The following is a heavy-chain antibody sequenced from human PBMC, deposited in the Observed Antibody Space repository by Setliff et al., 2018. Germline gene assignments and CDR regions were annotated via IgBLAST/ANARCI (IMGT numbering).Heavy chain of an antibody. CDR1: GYTLTNYY. CDR2: INPHSGGT. V-gene: IGHV1-2*02. D-gene: IGHD3-3*01. Sequence: ASVKVSCKASGYTLTNYYMHWVRQAPGQGLEWMGWINPHSGGTNFPQTFQGRVTMTRDTSINTAYMELSRLTCDDTAVYYCARDRYYNSWSGTSITAPHDAFDIWGQGTMVTVSS. CDR3: ARDRYYNSWSGTSITAPHDAFDI. J-gene: IGHJ3*02.